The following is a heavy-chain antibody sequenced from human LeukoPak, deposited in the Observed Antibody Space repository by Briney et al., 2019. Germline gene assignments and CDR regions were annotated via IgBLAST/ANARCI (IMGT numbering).Heavy chain of an antibody. Sequence: SETLSLTCTVSGGSISSYYWSWIRQPPGKGLEWIGDIYYSGSTNYNPSLKSRVTISVDTSKNQFSLKLSSVTAADTAVYYCARLRQEPYYYDSSGLAIYYFDYWGQGTLVTASS. CDR3: ARLRQEPYYYDSSGLAIYYFDY. J-gene: IGHJ4*02. D-gene: IGHD3-22*01. CDR2: IYYSGST. CDR1: GGSISSYY. V-gene: IGHV4-59*08.